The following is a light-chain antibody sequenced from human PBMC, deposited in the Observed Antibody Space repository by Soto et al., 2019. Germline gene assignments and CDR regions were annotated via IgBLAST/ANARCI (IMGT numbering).Light chain of an antibody. CDR1: SRDVGTYDD. Sequence: LTHPGSGCASPGQSITISCTGTSRDVGTYDDVSWYRQHPDKAPSLLIYEVTNRPSGVSNRFSGSKTGDTASLTISGLQAEDEGDYYCSSSTIGSTYVFGSGTKVTVL. V-gene: IGLV2-14*01. CDR2: EVT. CDR3: SSSTIGSTYV. J-gene: IGLJ1*01.